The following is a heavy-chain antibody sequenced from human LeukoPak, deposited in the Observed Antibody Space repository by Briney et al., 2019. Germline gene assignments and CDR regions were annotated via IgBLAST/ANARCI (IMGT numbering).Heavy chain of an antibody. CDR2: VYYSGST. CDR3: SRLRLRYTRNGDSTSYEAFDI. J-gene: IGHJ3*02. V-gene: IGHV4-59*08. D-gene: IGHD2-21*01. CDR1: GGSISSYY. Sequence: PSETLSLTCTVSGGSISSYYWSWIRQPPGKGLECIGHVYYSGSTDYNPSLKSRLTMSVDSSTNQFSLKLSSVTAADTAVYYCSRLRLRYTRNGDSTSYEAFDICGQGTMVTVSS.